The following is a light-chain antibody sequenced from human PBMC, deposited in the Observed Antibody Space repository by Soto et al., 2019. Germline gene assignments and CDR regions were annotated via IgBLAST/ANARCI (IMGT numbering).Light chain of an antibody. CDR1: QNINTW. V-gene: IGKV1-5*01. CDR2: DAY. CDR3: QQYNSFAWT. Sequence: DIRMPQYPCTLSSTVGDSVPICCRASQNINTWLAWYHQKPGMAPKLLISDAYTLESGVPSRFSGSGSGPEFTLTISSLQPDDFGTYYCQQYNSFAWTFAQGAKVDI. J-gene: IGKJ1*01.